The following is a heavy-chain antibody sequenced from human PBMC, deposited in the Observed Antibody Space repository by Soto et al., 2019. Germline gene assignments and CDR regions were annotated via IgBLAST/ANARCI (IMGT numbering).Heavy chain of an antibody. J-gene: IGHJ6*01. D-gene: IGHD2-2*01. CDR1: GYTLTELS. Sequence: ASMKVSWNNSGYTLTELSMHWVRQAPGKGLEWMGGFDPEDGETIYAQTFQGRVTLTEDTSTEKADMELSSLRSEDTALYYCAAGATYQLKSGDYYCMDV. CDR3: AAGATYQLKSGDYYCMDV. CDR2: FDPEDGET. V-gene: IGHV1-24*01.